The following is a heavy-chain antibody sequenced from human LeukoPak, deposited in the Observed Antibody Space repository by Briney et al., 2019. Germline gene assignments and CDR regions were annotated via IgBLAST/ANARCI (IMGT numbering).Heavy chain of an antibody. D-gene: IGHD6-19*01. CDR3: ARVASSGWYFPSYFDY. CDR2: IYYSGST. V-gene: IGHV4-39*07. J-gene: IGHJ4*02. Sequence: SETLSLTCTVSGDSISSSSSYWGWIRQPPGEGLEWIGSIYYSGSTYYNTSLKSRVTISVDTSKNQFSLKLSSVTAADTAVYYCARVASSGWYFPSYFDYWGQGTLVTVSS. CDR1: GDSISSSSSY.